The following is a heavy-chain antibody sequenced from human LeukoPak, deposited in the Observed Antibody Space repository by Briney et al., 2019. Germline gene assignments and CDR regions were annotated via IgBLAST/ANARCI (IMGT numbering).Heavy chain of an antibody. Sequence: GGSLRLSCGASGVTFTTPSIRWVRQAPGKGVGWGSHIMADGSYTNYADSVKGRFTISRDNAKNTVYLQMNSLRAEDTAVYYCARGKYGGYFIDYWGQGTLVTVSS. CDR1: GVTFTTPS. CDR2: IMADGSYT. V-gene: IGHV3-74*01. CDR3: ARGKYGGYFIDY. J-gene: IGHJ4*02. D-gene: IGHD5-12*01.